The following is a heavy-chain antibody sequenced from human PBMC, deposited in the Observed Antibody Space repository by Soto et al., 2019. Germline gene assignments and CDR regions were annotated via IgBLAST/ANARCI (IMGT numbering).Heavy chain of an antibody. CDR2: IYYSGST. CDR3: ARHWLQSWFDP. J-gene: IGHJ5*02. CDR1: GGSISSYY. V-gene: IGHV4-59*08. Sequence: SETLSLTCTVSGGSISSYYWSWIRQPPGKGLEWIGYIYYSGSTNYNPSLKSRVTISVDTSKNQFSLKLSSVTAADTAVYYCARHWLQSWFDPWGQGTLVTVSS. D-gene: IGHD4-4*01.